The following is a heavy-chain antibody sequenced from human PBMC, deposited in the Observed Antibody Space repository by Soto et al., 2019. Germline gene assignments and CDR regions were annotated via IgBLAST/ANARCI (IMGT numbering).Heavy chain of an antibody. J-gene: IGHJ6*02. V-gene: IGHV4-30-4*01. CDR3: ARHGGGSTHYYYYGMDV. D-gene: IGHD3-10*01. Sequence: PSETLSLTCTVSGGSISSGDYYWSWIRQPPGKGLEWIGYIYYSGSTYYNPSLKSRVTISVDTSKNQFSLKLCSVTAADTAVFYCARHGGGSTHYYYYGMDVWGQGTTVTVSS. CDR1: GGSISSGDYY. CDR2: IYYSGST.